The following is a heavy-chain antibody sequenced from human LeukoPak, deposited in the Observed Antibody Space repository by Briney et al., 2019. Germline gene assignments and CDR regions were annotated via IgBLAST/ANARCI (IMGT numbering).Heavy chain of an antibody. CDR3: ARGGGSSSWYNYFDY. Sequence: SETLSLTCAVYGGSFSGYYWSWIRQSPGKGLEWIGEINHSGSTNYNPSLKSRVTISVDTSKNQFSLKLSSVTAADTAVYYCARGGGSSSWYNYFDYWGQGTLVTVSS. CDR1: GGSFSGYY. J-gene: IGHJ4*02. D-gene: IGHD6-13*01. V-gene: IGHV4-34*01. CDR2: INHSGST.